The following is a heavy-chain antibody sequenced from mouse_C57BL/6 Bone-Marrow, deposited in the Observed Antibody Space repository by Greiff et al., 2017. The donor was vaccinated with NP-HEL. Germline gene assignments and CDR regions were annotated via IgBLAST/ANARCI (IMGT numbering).Heavy chain of an antibody. CDR3: ARALLYYGSSYYAMDY. J-gene: IGHJ4*01. CDR1: GYTFTSYW. CDR2: IHPNSGST. Sequence: VQLQQSGAELVKPGASVKLSCKASGYTFTSYWMHWVKQRPGQGLEWIGMIHPNSGSTNYNEKFKSKATLTVDKSSSTAYMQLSSLTSEDSAVYYCARALLYYGSSYYAMDYWGQGTSVTVSS. D-gene: IGHD1-1*01. V-gene: IGHV1-64*01.